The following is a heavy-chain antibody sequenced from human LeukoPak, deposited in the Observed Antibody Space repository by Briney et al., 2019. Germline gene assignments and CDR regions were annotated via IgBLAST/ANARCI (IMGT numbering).Heavy chain of an antibody. CDR1: GFTFSSYA. V-gene: IGHV3-64*01. CDR2: ISSNGGST. Sequence: GGSLRLSCAASGFTFSSYAMHWVRQAPGKGLEYVSTISSNGGSTYYANSVKGRFTISRDNSKNTLYLQMGSLRAEDMAVYYCARDMGASSSDYYYYYGMDVWGQATTVTVSS. CDR3: ARDMGASSSDYYYYYGMDV. D-gene: IGHD6-6*01. J-gene: IGHJ6*02.